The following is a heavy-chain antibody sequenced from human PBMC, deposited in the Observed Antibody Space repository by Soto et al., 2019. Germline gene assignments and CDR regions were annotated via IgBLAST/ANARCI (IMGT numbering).Heavy chain of an antibody. CDR3: ARDSLLDNWVDP. CDR1: GGSISRYY. J-gene: IGHJ5*02. CDR2: IYYSGST. Sequence: DTLSLTWTVSGGSISRYYWSWIRQPPGKGLEWIGYIYYSGSTNYNPSLKSRVTISVDTSKNQFSLKLSSVAAADTAVDYCARDSLLDNWVDPWGKGTLVTVS. V-gene: IGHV4-59*01. D-gene: IGHD2-15*01.